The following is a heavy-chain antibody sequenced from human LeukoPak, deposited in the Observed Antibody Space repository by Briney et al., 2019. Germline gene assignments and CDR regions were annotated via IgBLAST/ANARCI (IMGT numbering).Heavy chain of an antibody. CDR1: GFTFSSYS. D-gene: IGHD1/OR15-1a*01. J-gene: IGHJ6*03. CDR3: ARETTDDFFYYYMDV. Sequence: PGGSLRLSCAASGFTFSSYSMNWVRQAPGKGLEWVSYISSSSSTIYYADSVKGRFTISRDNAKASLYLQMNSLRAEDMSVYYCARETTDDFFYYYMDVWGKGTTVTISS. CDR2: ISSSSSTI. V-gene: IGHV3-48*04.